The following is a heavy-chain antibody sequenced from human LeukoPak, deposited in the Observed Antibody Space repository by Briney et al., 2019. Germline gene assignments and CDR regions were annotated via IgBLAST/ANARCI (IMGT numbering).Heavy chain of an antibody. CDR3: ARTCVDYYGSELYYFDY. J-gene: IGHJ4*02. CDR1: GFTFSSYW. V-gene: IGHV3-7*05. CDR2: IKQDGSEK. Sequence: QPGGSLRLSCAASGFTFSSYWMSWVRQAPGKGLEWVANIKQDGSEKYYVDSVKGRFTISRDNAENSLYLQMNSMRAEDTAVYYCARTCVDYYGSELYYFDYWGQGTLVTVSS. D-gene: IGHD3-10*01.